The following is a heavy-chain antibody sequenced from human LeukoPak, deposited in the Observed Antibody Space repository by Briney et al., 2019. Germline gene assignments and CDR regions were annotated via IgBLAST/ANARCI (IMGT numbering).Heavy chain of an antibody. D-gene: IGHD4-17*01. V-gene: IGHV4-59*11. Sequence: PSETLSLTCAVSADSFSSHYWTWIRQPPGKGLAWIGYISYIGSTNYNPSLKSRVTISIDTSKNQFSLKLSSVTAADTAVYYCARDLVAVTKGFDIWGQGTMVSVSS. J-gene: IGHJ3*02. CDR2: ISYIGST. CDR1: ADSFSSHY. CDR3: ARDLVAVTKGFDI.